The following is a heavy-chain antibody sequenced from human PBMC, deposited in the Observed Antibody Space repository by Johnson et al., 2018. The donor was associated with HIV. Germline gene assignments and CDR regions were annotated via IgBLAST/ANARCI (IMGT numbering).Heavy chain of an antibody. Sequence: VQLVESGGGLVQPGGSLRLSCAASGFTFNKYWMSWVRQAPGKGLEWVSVIYSGGSTYYADSVKGRFTISRDNSKNTLYLQMNSLRAEDTAVYYCARDGPSAAVWGQGTMVTVSS. V-gene: IGHV3-66*01. D-gene: IGHD6-25*01. J-gene: IGHJ3*01. CDR3: ARDGPSAAV. CDR2: IYSGGST. CDR1: GFTFNKYW.